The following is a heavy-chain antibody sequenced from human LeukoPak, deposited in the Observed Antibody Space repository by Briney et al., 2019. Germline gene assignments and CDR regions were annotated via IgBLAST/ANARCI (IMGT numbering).Heavy chain of an antibody. CDR2: MNPNSGNT. Sequence: GASVKVSCKASGYTFTSYDINWVRQATGQGLEWMGWMNPNSGNTGYAQKFQGRVTMTRNTSISTAYMELSSLRSEDTAVYYCARGNIVVVPAAMGYYYSYMDVWGKGTTVTVSS. D-gene: IGHD2-2*01. CDR3: ARGNIVVVPAAMGYYYSYMDV. V-gene: IGHV1-8*01. J-gene: IGHJ6*03. CDR1: GYTFTSYD.